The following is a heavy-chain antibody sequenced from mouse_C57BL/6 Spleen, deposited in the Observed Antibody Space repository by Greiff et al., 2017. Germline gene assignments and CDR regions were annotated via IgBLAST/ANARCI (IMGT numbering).Heavy chain of an antibody. J-gene: IGHJ1*03. CDR3: ASTYYYGSSWYFDV. Sequence: VQLQQSGPELVKPGASVKISCKASGYSFTGYYMNWVKQSPEKSLEWIGEINPSTGGTTYNQKFKAKATLTVDKSSSTAYMQLKSLTSEDSAVYYCASTYYYGSSWYFDVWGTGTTVTVSS. CDR2: INPSTGGT. D-gene: IGHD1-1*01. V-gene: IGHV1-42*01. CDR1: GYSFTGYY.